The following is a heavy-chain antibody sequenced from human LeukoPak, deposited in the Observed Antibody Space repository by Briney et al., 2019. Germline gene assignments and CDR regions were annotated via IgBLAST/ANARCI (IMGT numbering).Heavy chain of an antibody. CDR2: ISYDGSNK. Sequence: GGSLRLACAASGFIFNNYALHWVRQAPGKGLEWVAVISYDGSNKDYADSVKGRFTISRDNAKNSVYLQMNSLRLEDTAVYYCARTGLGMYSFDYWGQGTLVTVSS. V-gene: IGHV3-30*04. J-gene: IGHJ4*02. CDR1: GFIFNNYA. D-gene: IGHD3/OR15-3a*01. CDR3: ARTGLGMYSFDY.